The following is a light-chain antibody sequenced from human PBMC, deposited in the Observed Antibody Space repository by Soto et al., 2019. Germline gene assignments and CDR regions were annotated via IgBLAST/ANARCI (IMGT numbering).Light chain of an antibody. CDR3: QQCSNWPPT. Sequence: EIVLTQSPGTLSLSPGERATLSCRASQSVSNNYLAWYQQKPGQAPRLLIYGASNRATGIPDRFSGSGSGTDFTLTISSLEPEDFAVYYCQQCSNWPPTFGGGTKVDIK. CDR2: GAS. CDR1: QSVSNNY. V-gene: IGKV3D-20*02. J-gene: IGKJ4*01.